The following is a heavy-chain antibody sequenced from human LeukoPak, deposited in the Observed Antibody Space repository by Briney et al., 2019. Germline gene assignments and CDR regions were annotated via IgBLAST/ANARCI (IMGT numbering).Heavy chain of an antibody. CDR1: GYTFTGYY. J-gene: IGHJ5*02. CDR2: VNPNSGGT. V-gene: IGHV1-2*02. Sequence: ASVKVSCKASGYTFTGYYMHWVRQAPGQGLEWIGWVNPNSGGTNYAQKFQGRVTMTRDTSISTAYMELSRLRSDDTAVYYCARGYWGSIAARPVVSWGQGTLVTVSS. D-gene: IGHD6-6*01. CDR3: ARGYWGSIAARPVVS.